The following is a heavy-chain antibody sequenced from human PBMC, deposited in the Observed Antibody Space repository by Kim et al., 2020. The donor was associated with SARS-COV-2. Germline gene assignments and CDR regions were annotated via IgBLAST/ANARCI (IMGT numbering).Heavy chain of an antibody. Sequence: GGSLRLSCAASGFNFGIYGMHWVRQAPGKGLEWVAFLSYDGSSQAYGDSVKGRLTISRDNSKNTLYLQLNSLRPEDTAVYYCAKDLKSGGYYYYYGMDVWGQGPTVTVSS. D-gene: IGHD1-26*01. V-gene: IGHV3-30*18. CDR3: AKDLKSGGYYYYYGMDV. CDR2: LSYDGSSQ. CDR1: GFNFGIYG. J-gene: IGHJ6*02.